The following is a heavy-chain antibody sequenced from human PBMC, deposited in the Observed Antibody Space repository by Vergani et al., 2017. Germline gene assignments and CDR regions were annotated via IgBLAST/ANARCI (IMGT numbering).Heavy chain of an antibody. D-gene: IGHD2-15*01. CDR1: GDSVISTDYH. J-gene: IGHJ4*02. CDR3: ASKRGACRAAYCHSYDF. CDR2: MYYSGST. Sequence: QVQLQESGPGLVKPSETLSLTCTVSGDSVISTDYHWGWIRQPPGKGLEWIESMYYSGSTSYNPSLESRISISFETPKNQFSLRLSSVTAADTAVYYCASKRGACRAAYCHSYDFWGPGTLVGVSS. V-gene: IGHV4-39*01.